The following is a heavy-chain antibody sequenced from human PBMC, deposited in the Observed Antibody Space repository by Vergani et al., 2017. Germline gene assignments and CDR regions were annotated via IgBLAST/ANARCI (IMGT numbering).Heavy chain of an antibody. CDR3: ARDRLGARGDY. CDR1: GGTFSSYA. J-gene: IGHJ4*02. CDR2: INPSGGST. Sequence: QVQLVQSGAEVKKPGSSVKVSCKASGGTFSSYAISWVRQAPGQGLEWMGIINPSGGSTSYAQKFQGRVTMTRGTSTSTVYMELSSLRSEDTAVYYCARDRLGARGDYWGQGTLVTVSS. D-gene: IGHD1-26*01. V-gene: IGHV1-46*03.